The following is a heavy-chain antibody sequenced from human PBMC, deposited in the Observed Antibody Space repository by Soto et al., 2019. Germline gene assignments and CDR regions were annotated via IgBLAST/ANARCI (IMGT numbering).Heavy chain of an antibody. Sequence: LSLTCSVSGGSISSRSYYWGWIRQPPGKGLEWIGSIYYSGSTYYNPSLKSRVTMSVDTSKNQFSLKLSSVTAADTAVYYCASQRVTIFGGGVYYYYGMDVWGQGTTVTVSS. V-gene: IGHV4-39*01. CDR3: ASQRVTIFGGGVYYYYGMDV. J-gene: IGHJ6*02. D-gene: IGHD3-3*01. CDR1: GGSISSRSYY. CDR2: IYYSGST.